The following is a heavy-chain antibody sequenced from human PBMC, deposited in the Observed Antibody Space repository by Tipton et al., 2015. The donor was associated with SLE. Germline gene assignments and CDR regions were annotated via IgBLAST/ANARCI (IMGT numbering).Heavy chain of an antibody. V-gene: IGHV4-39*01. D-gene: IGHD2-8*02. CDR1: GGSISSSSYF. CDR2: VSYSGST. J-gene: IGHJ6*02. Sequence: TLSLTCTVSGGSISSSSYFWGWVRQPPGKGLEWIGSVSYSGSTFYNPSLKSRVTISVDTSKKQFSLKLTSVTAADTAVYYCGTTSTDYGMDVWGQGTTVTVSS. CDR3: GTTSTDYGMDV.